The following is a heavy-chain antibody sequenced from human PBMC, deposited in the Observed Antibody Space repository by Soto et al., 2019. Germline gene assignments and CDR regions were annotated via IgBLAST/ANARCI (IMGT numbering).Heavy chain of an antibody. J-gene: IGHJ4*02. Sequence: QVHLQESGPGLVKPSETLSLTCTVSGGSSINYYWTWIRQPPGKGLAWIGYVYSSGHTSYNPSLKSRVTISIDTSKNQFSLKLSSVAAADTAVYYCARALAVPGYYFDYWGQGTLVTVSS. CDR2: VYSSGHT. CDR1: GGSSINYY. D-gene: IGHD6-19*01. CDR3: ARALAVPGYYFDY. V-gene: IGHV4-59*01.